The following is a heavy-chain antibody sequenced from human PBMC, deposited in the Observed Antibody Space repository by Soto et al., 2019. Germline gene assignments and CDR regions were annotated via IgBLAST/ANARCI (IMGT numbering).Heavy chain of an antibody. CDR1: GGTFSSYA. CDR3: AREGRVAVGATGSYYYYYGMDV. Sequence: QVQLVQSGAEVKKPGSSVKVSCKASGGTFSSYAISWVRQAPGQGLEWMGGIIPIFGTANYAQKFQGRVTMTADESTSTAYMELSSLRSEDTAVYYCAREGRVAVGATGSYYYYYGMDVWGQGTTVTVSS. J-gene: IGHJ6*02. D-gene: IGHD1-26*01. V-gene: IGHV1-69*01. CDR2: IIPIFGTA.